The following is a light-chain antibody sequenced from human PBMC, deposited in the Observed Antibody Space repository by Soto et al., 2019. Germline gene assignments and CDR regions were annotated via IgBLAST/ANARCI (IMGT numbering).Light chain of an antibody. CDR2: DAS. Sequence: MWQSPATLSVSKGERATLSCRGSQSVGTVVAWYQQKPGQAPRLLIYDASNRAAGIPARFSGSGSGTDFTLTISSLQAEDVAVYYCPQYYNIPLPFGGG. J-gene: IGKJ4*01. CDR1: QSVGTV. V-gene: IGKV3D-15*01. CDR3: PQYYNIPLP.